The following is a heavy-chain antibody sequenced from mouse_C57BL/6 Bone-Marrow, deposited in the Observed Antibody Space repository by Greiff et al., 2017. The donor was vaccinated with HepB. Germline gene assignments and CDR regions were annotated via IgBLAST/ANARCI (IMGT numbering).Heavy chain of an antibody. CDR1: GFTFSSYA. J-gene: IGHJ2*01. CDR2: ISDGGSYT. CDR3: ARVITTVVGDY. D-gene: IGHD1-1*01. V-gene: IGHV5-4*03. Sequence: EVMLVESGGGLVKPGGSLKLSCAASGFTFSSYAMSWVRQTPEKRLEWVATISDGGSYTYYPDNVKGRFTISRDNAKNNQYLQMSHLKSEDTAMYYCARVITTVVGDYWGQGTTLTVSS.